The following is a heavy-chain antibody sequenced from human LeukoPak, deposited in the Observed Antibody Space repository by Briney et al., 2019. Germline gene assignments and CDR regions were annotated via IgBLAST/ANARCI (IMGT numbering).Heavy chain of an antibody. V-gene: IGHV4-39*01. D-gene: IGHD3-10*01. J-gene: IGHJ4*02. Sequence: SETLSLTCTVSGDSISTSSYYWGWIRQPPGKGLEWIGSVYYSGSTNYNPSLRSRVTISVDTSNNQFSLSLSSVSGADTSLYYCARSPYGSGIYTHWGQGALVIVSS. CDR2: VYYSGST. CDR1: GDSISTSSYY. CDR3: ARSPYGSGIYTH.